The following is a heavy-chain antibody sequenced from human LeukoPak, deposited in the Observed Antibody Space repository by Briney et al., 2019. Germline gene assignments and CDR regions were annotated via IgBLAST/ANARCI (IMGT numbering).Heavy chain of an antibody. V-gene: IGHV4-31*03. Sequence: NPSETLSLTCTVSGGSISSGGYYWSWIRQHPGKGLGWIGYIYYSGSTYYNPSLKSRVTISVDTSKNQFSLKLSSVTAADTAVYYCARVNIRSPAFDYWGQGTLVTVSS. J-gene: IGHJ4*02. CDR3: ARVNIRSPAFDY. CDR1: GGSISSGGYY. D-gene: IGHD4-17*01. CDR2: IYYSGST.